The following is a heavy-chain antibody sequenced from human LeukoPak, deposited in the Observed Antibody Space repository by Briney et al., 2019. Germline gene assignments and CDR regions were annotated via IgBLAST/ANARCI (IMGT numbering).Heavy chain of an antibody. J-gene: IGHJ4*02. D-gene: IGHD3-22*01. CDR3: ARDNSRDSSGYDY. CDR2: ISSSGSTI. CDR1: GFTFSSYE. V-gene: IGHV3-48*03. Sequence: AGSLRLSCAASGFTFSSYEMNWVRQAPGKGVEWVSYISSSGSTIYYSDSVKGRFTISRDNAKNSLYLQMNSLIAEDTAVYYCARDNSRDSSGYDYWGQGTLVTVSS.